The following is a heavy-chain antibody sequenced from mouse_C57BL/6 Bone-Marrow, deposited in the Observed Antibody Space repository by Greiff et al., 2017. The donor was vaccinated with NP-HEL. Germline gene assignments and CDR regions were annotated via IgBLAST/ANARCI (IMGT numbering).Heavy chain of an antibody. J-gene: IGHJ4*01. D-gene: IGHD1-3*01. V-gene: IGHV1-50*01. CDR3: ARQSPYAMDY. CDR1: GYTFTSYW. Sequence: QVQLQQPGAELVKPGASVKLSCKASGYTFTSYWMQWVKQRPGQGLEWIGEIDPSDSYTNYNQKFKGKATLTVDTSSSTAYMQLSSLTSEDSAVYYCARQSPYAMDYWGQGTSVTVSS. CDR2: IDPSDSYT.